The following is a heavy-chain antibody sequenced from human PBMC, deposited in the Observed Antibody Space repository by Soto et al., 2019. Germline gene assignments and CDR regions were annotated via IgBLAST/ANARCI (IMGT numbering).Heavy chain of an antibody. CDR2: IYSGGST. J-gene: IGHJ6*03. V-gene: IGHV3-66*01. Sequence: GGSLRLSCAASGFTVSSNYMSWVRQAPGKGLEWVSVIYSGGSTYYADSVKGRFTISRDNSKNTLYLQMNSLRAEDTAVYYCARGQYYYYMDVWGKGTTVTVSS. CDR3: ARGQYYYYMDV. CDR1: GFTVSSNY.